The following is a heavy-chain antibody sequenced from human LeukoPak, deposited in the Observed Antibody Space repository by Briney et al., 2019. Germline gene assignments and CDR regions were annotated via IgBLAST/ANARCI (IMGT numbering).Heavy chain of an antibody. CDR1: GGSISSYY. V-gene: IGHV4-59*08. CDR2: ISYSGST. Sequence: SETLSLTCTVSGGSISSYYWSWVRQPPGKGLEWIGYISYSGSTNYNPSLRTRVTISVDTSKNHFSLKLTSVTDADTARYYCARIYNSGWRYFDYWGQGTLVTVSS. CDR3: ARIYNSGWRYFDY. J-gene: IGHJ4*02. D-gene: IGHD6-19*01.